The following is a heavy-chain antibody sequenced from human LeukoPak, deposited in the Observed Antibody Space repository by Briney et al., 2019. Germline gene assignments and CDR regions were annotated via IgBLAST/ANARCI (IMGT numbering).Heavy chain of an antibody. CDR3: ARHTKFSSGSSWFDP. D-gene: IGHD6-19*01. Sequence: GESLKISCQASGYSFSSYWIAWVRQVPGKGLEWMGIIYPGDSDTRYSPSFQGQVTISADKSISTAYIQWSSLKASDTAMYYCARHTKFSSGSSWFDPWGQGTLVTVS. CDR1: GYSFSSYW. J-gene: IGHJ5*02. CDR2: IYPGDSDT. V-gene: IGHV5-51*01.